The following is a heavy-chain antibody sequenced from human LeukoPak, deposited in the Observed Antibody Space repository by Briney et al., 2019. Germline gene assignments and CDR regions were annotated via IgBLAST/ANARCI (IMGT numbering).Heavy chain of an antibody. CDR3: ARRLNYDILTGEDAFDI. D-gene: IGHD3-9*01. CDR1: GYSFTSYW. CDR2: IYPGDSDT. J-gene: IGHJ3*02. Sequence: GESLKISCKGSGYSFTSYWIGWVRQMPGKGLEWMGIIYPGDSDTRYSPSFQGQVTISADKSISTAYLQWSSLKASDTAMYYCARRLNYDILTGEDAFDIWSQGTMVTVSS. V-gene: IGHV5-51*01.